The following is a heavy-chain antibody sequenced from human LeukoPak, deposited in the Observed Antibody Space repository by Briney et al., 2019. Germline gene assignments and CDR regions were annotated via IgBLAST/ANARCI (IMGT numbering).Heavy chain of an antibody. J-gene: IGHJ5*02. V-gene: IGHV4-39*07. CDR2: IYYSGST. D-gene: IGHD6-13*01. Sequence: SETLSLTCTVSGGSISSSSYYWGWIRQPPGKGLEWIGSIYYSGSTYYNPSLKSRVTISVDTSKNQFSLKLSSVTAADTAVYYCARVLGIAAAGRKGNWFDPWGQGTLVTVSS. CDR1: GGSISSSSYY. CDR3: ARVLGIAAAGRKGNWFDP.